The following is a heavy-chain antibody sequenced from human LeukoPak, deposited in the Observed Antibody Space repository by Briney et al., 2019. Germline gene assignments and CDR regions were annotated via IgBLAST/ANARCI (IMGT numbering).Heavy chain of an antibody. CDR3: ARDHGRGYDYAFDL. CDR1: GFTFSSSE. J-gene: IGHJ3*01. V-gene: IGHV3-48*03. CDR2: ISSSGSEI. Sequence: TGGSLRLSCAASGFTFSSSEMNWVRQAPGKGLDWVSYISSSGSEIYYADSVKGRFTISRDNAKNSLYLQMNSLRAEDTAVYYCARDHGRGYDYAFDLWGQGTMVTVSS. D-gene: IGHD5-12*01.